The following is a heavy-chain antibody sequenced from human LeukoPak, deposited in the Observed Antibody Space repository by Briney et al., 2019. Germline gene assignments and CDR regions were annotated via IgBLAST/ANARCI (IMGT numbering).Heavy chain of an antibody. Sequence: GGSLRLSCAASGFTFSNAWMSWVRQAPGKGLEWVGRIKSKTDGGTTDYAAPVKGRFTISRDDSKNTPYLQMNSLKTEDTAVYYCTTDWSSSSLGGWFDPWGQGTLVTVSS. CDR1: GFTFSNAW. D-gene: IGHD6-6*01. J-gene: IGHJ5*02. CDR3: TTDWSSSSLGGWFDP. CDR2: IKSKTDGGTT. V-gene: IGHV3-15*01.